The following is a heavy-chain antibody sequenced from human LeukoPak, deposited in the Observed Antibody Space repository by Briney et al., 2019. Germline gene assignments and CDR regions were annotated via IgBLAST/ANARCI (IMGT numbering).Heavy chain of an antibody. V-gene: IGHV4-31*03. CDR1: GGSISSGGYY. J-gene: IGHJ4*02. CDR3: ARESSSEHLSLDY. CDR2: IYYSGNP. Sequence: SQTLSLTCTVSGGSISSGGYYWSWIRQHPGKGLEYIGYIYYSGNPYYNPSLKSRVTISLDTSQNQFSLRLMSVTAADTAVYYCARESSSEHLSLDYWGQGTLASVSS. D-gene: IGHD3-10*01.